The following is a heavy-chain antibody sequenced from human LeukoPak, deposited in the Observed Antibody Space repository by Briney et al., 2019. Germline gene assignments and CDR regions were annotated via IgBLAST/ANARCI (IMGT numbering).Heavy chain of an antibody. D-gene: IGHD4-17*01. CDR1: GFTFSSYW. V-gene: IGHV3-7*01. CDR3: AKHEYGDLKDFDY. CDR2: IKQDGSEK. J-gene: IGHJ4*02. Sequence: GGSLRLSCAASGFTFSSYWMSWVRQAPGKGLEWVANIKQDGSEKYYVDSVKGRFTISRDNAKNSLYLQMNSLRAEDTAVYYCAKHEYGDLKDFDYWGRGTLVTVSS.